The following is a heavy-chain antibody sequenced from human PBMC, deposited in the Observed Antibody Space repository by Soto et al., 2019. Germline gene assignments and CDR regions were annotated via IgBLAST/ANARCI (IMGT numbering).Heavy chain of an antibody. Sequence: PSETLSLTCTVSGGSISNRYYYWGWVRQPLGKGLEWIGGIYYSGNILYNPSLKSRVTLSLDTSKNQFSLNLRSVTATATVVYYRARSFTSNTWPEVFDNWGQGTLLTVSS. V-gene: IGHV4-39*01. CDR3: ARSFTSNTWPEVFDN. D-gene: IGHD2-2*01. J-gene: IGHJ4*02. CDR2: IYYSGNI. CDR1: GGSISNRYYY.